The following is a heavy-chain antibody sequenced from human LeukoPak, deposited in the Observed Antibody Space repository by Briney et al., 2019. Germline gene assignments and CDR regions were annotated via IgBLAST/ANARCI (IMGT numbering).Heavy chain of an antibody. V-gene: IGHV4-39*01. CDR1: GGSISSSTYY. CDR2: VYYSGST. CDR3: ARHIYDFWSGYFQPRHFDY. J-gene: IGHJ4*02. D-gene: IGHD3-3*01. Sequence: SETLSLTCTVSGGSISSSTYYWGWIRQPPGKGLDWIGSVYYSGSTYYNPSLKSRVTMSVDTSMNHFSLKLTSVTAADTAVYYCARHIYDFWSGYFQPRHFDYWGQGTLVTVSS.